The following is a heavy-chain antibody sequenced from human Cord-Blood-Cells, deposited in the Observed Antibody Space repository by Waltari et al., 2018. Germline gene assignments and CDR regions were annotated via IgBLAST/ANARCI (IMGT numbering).Heavy chain of an antibody. D-gene: IGHD3-10*01. V-gene: IGHV1-69*01. CDR3: ARPRPTYGSGSYYNFDY. Sequence: QVQLVQSGAEVKKPGSSVKVSCKASGGTFSSYAISGVRQAPGQGLEWMGGIIPIFGTANYAQKFQGRVTITADESTSTAYMELSSLRSEDTAVYYCARPRPTYGSGSYYNFDYWGQGTLVTVSS. J-gene: IGHJ4*02. CDR2: IIPIFGTA. CDR1: GGTFSSYA.